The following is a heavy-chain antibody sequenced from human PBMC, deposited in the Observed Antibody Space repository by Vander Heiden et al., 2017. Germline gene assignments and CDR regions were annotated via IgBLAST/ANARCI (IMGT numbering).Heavy chain of an antibody. CDR1: GFSFGSYW. CDR3: ARGGNYWYFDL. D-gene: IGHD6-25*01. V-gene: IGHV3-7*01. J-gene: IGHJ2*01. CDR2: IKKDGSEK. Sequence: EVQLVESGGGLVQPGGSLRLSCAASGFSFGSYWMNWVRQAPGKGLEWVANIKKDGSEKYYVDPVKGRFAISRENAKNSLYLQMSSLRAKDTAVYYCARGGNYWYFDLWGRGTLVTVSS.